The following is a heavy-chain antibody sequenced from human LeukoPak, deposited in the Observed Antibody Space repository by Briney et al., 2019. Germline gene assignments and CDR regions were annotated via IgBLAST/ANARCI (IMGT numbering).Heavy chain of an antibody. V-gene: IGHV4-4*02. J-gene: IGHJ4*02. CDR3: ARQGLVYYDSSGHVDY. CDR2: IYHSGST. Sequence: SETLSLTCAVSGGSISSSNWWSWVRQPPGKGLEWIGEIYHSGSTNYNPSLKSRVTISVDKSKNQFSLKLSSVTAADTAVYYCARQGLVYYDSSGHVDYWGQGTLVTVSS. CDR1: GGSISSSNW. D-gene: IGHD3-22*01.